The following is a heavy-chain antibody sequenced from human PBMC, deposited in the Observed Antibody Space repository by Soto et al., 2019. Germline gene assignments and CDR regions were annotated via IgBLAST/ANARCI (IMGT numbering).Heavy chain of an antibody. D-gene: IGHD5-12*01. CDR3: ARNDGYNYAY. CDR1: CDAITDDY. J-gene: IGHJ4*02. V-gene: IGHV4-59*08. Sequence: SDTLSLTFTVSCDAITDDYWSWIRQPSVNGLEWIGYIHYSGRTNSNASLKSGVTMSVDTSKNQYPLKLSSVTAADTAVYYCARNDGYNYAYWGKGTLVTVS. CDR2: IHYSGRT.